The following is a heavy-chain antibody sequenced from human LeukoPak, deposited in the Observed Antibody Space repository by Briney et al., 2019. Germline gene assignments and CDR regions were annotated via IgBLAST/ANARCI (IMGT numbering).Heavy chain of an antibody. D-gene: IGHD2-21*01. Sequence: ETSETLSLTCAVYGGSFSGNYWTLIRQTPGRGLEWIGESSPTGVITGYNPSLRGRATISVDSSKKQFSLKLTSVTAADTGVYYYARVPDFIARPCDSWGPGTLVTVSS. J-gene: IGHJ4*02. CDR1: GGSFSGNY. CDR2: SSPTGVIT. V-gene: IGHV4-34*01. CDR3: ARVPDFIARPCDS.